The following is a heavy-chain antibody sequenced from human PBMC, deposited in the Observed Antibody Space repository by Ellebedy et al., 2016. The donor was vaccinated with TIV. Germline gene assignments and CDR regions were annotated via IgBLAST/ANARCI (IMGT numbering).Heavy chain of an antibody. Sequence: PGGSLRLSCAASGFTSSSYAMSWVRQAPGKGLEWVSAISGSGGSTYYADSVKGRFTISRDNSKNTLYMQMNSLRAEDTAVYYCAKGDIVVVNTPRYGMDVWGQGTTVTVSS. V-gene: IGHV3-23*01. J-gene: IGHJ6*02. CDR1: GFTSSSYA. CDR3: AKGDIVVVNTPRYGMDV. D-gene: IGHD2-15*01. CDR2: ISGSGGST.